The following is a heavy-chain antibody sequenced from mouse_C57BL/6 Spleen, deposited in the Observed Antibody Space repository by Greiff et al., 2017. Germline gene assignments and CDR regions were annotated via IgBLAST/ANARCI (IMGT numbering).Heavy chain of an antibody. J-gene: IGHJ2*01. CDR2: IDPETGGT. Sequence: VQLQESGAELVRPGASVTLSCKASGYTFTDYEMHWVKQTPVHGLEWIGAIDPETGGTAYNQKFKGKAILTADKSSSTAYMELRSLTSEDSAVYYCTRPPYGNYRGYFDYWGQSTTLTVSS. D-gene: IGHD2-1*01. CDR1: GYTFTDYE. V-gene: IGHV1-15*01. CDR3: TRPPYGNYRGYFDY.